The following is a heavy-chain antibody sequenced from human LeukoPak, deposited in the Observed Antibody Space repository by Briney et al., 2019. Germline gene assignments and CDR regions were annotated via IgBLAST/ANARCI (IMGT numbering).Heavy chain of an antibody. J-gene: IGHJ4*02. Sequence: TGGSLRVSCAASGCTFSSCWMHWVRQAPGKGLVWVSRINSDGSTTNYADSVKGRFTISRDNAKNTLYLQMNSLRADDTAVYYCARSRWLDAFDYWGQGTLVTVSS. CDR1: GCTFSSCW. D-gene: IGHD6-19*01. CDR3: ARSRWLDAFDY. V-gene: IGHV3-74*01. CDR2: INSDGSTT.